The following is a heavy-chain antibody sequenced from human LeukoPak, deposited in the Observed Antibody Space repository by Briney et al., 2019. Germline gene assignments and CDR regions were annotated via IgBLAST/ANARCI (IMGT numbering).Heavy chain of an antibody. V-gene: IGHV3-21*01. J-gene: IGHJ3*02. CDR3: ARSDTPLSAFDI. D-gene: IGHD5-18*01. CDR2: ISSSSSYI. CDR1: GFTFSSYS. Sequence: GGSLRLSCAASGFTFSSYSMNWVRQAPGKGLEGVSSISSSSSYIYYADSVKGRFTISRDNAKNSLYLQMNSLRAEDTAVYYCARSDTPLSAFDIWGQGTMVTVSS.